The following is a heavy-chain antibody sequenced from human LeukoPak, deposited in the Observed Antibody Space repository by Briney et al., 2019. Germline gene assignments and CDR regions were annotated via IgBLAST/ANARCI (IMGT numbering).Heavy chain of an antibody. Sequence: GGSLRLSCAASGFTFSSYWMHWVRQAPGKGLVWVSLISTDGSSTRYADSVKGRFTISRDNAKNTLYVQMNSPRAEDTAVYYCARGGSGSSYLVHIWGQGTLVTVSS. CDR3: ARGGSGSSYLVHI. V-gene: IGHV3-74*01. D-gene: IGHD1-26*01. CDR2: ISTDGSST. J-gene: IGHJ4*02. CDR1: GFTFSSYW.